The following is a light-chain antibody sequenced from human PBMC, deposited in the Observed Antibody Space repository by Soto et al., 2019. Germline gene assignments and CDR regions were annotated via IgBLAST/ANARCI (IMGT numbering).Light chain of an antibody. V-gene: IGKV2-30*01. CDR2: KVS. J-gene: IGKJ1*01. CDR1: QSLVYSDGNTY. CDR3: MQGTHWPPWT. Sequence: DVVMTQSPLSLPVTLGQPASISCRSSQSLVYSDGNTYLNWFQQRPGQSPRRLIYKVSNRDSGVPDRFSGSGSGTDCTLKISRLEAEDVGVYYCMQGTHWPPWTFGQGTKVEIK.